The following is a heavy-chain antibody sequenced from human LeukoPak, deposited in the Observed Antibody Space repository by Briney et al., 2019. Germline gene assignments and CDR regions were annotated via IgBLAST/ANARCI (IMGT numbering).Heavy chain of an antibody. V-gene: IGHV4-39*07. D-gene: IGHD2-2*03. CDR1: GGSISSSSYY. CDR2: IYYSGST. J-gene: IGHJ4*02. Sequence: SETLSLTCTVSGGSISSSSYYWGWIRQPPGKGLEWVGSIYYSGSTYYNPSLKSRVTISVDTSKNQFSLKLSSVTAADTAVYYCAKNFGYCSSTSCPPGYDYWGQGTLVTVSS. CDR3: AKNFGYCSSTSCPPGYDY.